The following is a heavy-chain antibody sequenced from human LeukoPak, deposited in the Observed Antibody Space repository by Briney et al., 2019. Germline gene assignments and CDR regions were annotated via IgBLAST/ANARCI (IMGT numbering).Heavy chain of an antibody. CDR2: ISSGGSLI. CDR1: GFTFSNYE. CDR3: ARDRYDILTGYYSAFDY. D-gene: IGHD3-9*01. V-gene: IGHV3-48*03. Sequence: VGSLRLSCAASGFTFSNYEMNWVRQAPGSGLECVSYISSGGSLIYYADSVKGRFTISRDNAKNSLYLQMNSLRAEDTAVYYCARDRYDILTGYYSAFDYWGQGTLVTVSS. J-gene: IGHJ4*02.